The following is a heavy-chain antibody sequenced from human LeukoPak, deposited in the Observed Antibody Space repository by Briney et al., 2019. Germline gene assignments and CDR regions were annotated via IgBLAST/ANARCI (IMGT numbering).Heavy chain of an antibody. D-gene: IGHD3-22*01. Sequence: GGSLRLSCAASEFSVSNNYMSWVRQAPGKGLEWVSVIYSSGDTYYADSVKGRFTISRDTSKNTLYLEMNSLRAEDTAVYYCAKMVLITASDYFDYWGQGTLVTVSS. CDR1: EFSVSNNY. V-gene: IGHV3-53*01. CDR2: IYSSGDT. J-gene: IGHJ4*02. CDR3: AKMVLITASDYFDY.